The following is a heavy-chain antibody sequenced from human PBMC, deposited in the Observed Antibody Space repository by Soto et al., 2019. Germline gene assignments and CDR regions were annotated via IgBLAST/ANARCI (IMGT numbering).Heavy chain of an antibody. Sequence: SETLSLTCAVYGGSFSGYYWSWIRQPPGKGLEWIGEINHSGSTNYNPSLKSRVTISVDTSKNQFSLKPSSVTAADTAVYYCARITYYYDSIRPSDAFDIWGQGTMVTVSS. CDR1: GGSFSGYY. CDR3: ARITYYYDSIRPSDAFDI. D-gene: IGHD3-22*01. CDR2: INHSGST. J-gene: IGHJ3*02. V-gene: IGHV4-34*01.